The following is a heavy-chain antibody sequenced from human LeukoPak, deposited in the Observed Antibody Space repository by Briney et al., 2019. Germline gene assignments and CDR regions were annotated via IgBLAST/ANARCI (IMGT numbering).Heavy chain of an antibody. J-gene: IGHJ4*02. CDR2: ISGGDVST. CDR3: AKSGYNLFDY. V-gene: IGHV3-23*01. D-gene: IGHD5-24*01. Sequence: WGSLRLSCAASGFTFSSYSISWVRQVPGKGLEWVSNISGGDVSTYYADSVKGRFTISRDNSKNTLYLQMNSLRADDTAVYYCAKSGYNLFDYWGQGTLVTVSS. CDR1: GFTFSSYS.